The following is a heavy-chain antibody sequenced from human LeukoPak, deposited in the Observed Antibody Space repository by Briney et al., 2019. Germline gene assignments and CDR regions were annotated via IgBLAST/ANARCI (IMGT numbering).Heavy chain of an antibody. D-gene: IGHD2-21*02. CDR2: INEDGSVK. J-gene: IGHJ4*02. CDR3: AKVPRDSDCY. CDR1: GGTLSAYW. Sequence: PGGSLRLSCAVSGGTLSAYWMAWVRQSPGKGLEWVAEINEDGSVKYYVDSMKGRFTISRDNAKNSLYLQMNSLGAEDTAVYYCAKVPRDSDCYWGQGTLVTVSS. V-gene: IGHV3-7*01.